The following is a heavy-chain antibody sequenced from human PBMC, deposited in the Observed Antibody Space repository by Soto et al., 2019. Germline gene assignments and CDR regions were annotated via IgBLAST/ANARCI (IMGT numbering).Heavy chain of an antibody. CDR2: IYYSGST. V-gene: IGHV4-59*01. CDR1: GGSISSYY. Sequence: QVQLQESGPGLVKPSETLSLTCTVSGGSISSYYWSWIRQPPGKGLEWIGHIYYSGSTNYNPSLKSRVTISVDTSKNQFSLKLSSVTAADTAVYYCARDPGSGVFDAFDIWGQGTMVTVSS. J-gene: IGHJ3*02. D-gene: IGHD3-10*01. CDR3: ARDPGSGVFDAFDI.